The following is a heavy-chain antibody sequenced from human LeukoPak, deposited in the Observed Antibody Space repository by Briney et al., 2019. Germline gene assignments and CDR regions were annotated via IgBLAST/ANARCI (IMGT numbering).Heavy chain of an antibody. J-gene: IGHJ3*01. V-gene: IGHV3-23*01. D-gene: IGHD2-2*02. Sequence: GGSLRLSCAASGFTFSSYAMSWVRQAPGKGLEWVSAISGSGGSTYYADSVKGLFTISRDNSKNTLYLEMNSLRAEDTAVYYCAKYTERAFDVWGQGTTVTVSS. CDR1: GFTFSSYA. CDR2: ISGSGGST. CDR3: AKYTERAFDV.